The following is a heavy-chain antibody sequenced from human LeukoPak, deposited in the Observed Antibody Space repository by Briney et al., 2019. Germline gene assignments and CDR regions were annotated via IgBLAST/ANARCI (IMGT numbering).Heavy chain of an antibody. CDR2: IYYSGST. D-gene: IGHD2-21*02. CDR1: GGSISSSSYY. V-gene: IGHV4-39*07. J-gene: IGHJ4*02. CDR3: ARCYGDYPYYFDY. Sequence: SETLSLTCTVSGGSISSSSYYWGWIRQPPGKGLEWIGSIYYSGSTYYNPSLKSRVTISVDTSKNQFSLKLSSVTAADTAVYYCARCYGDYPYYFDYWGQGNLVTVSS.